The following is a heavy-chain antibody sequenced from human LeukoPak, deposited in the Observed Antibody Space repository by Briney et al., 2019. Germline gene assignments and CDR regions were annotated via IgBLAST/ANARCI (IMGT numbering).Heavy chain of an antibody. CDR3: ARATYDSSAVDAFDI. J-gene: IGHJ3*02. Sequence: GGSLRLSCAASGFTFRDYFMSWIRQAPGKGLEWVAYTNTAGNTIYYADSMKGRFTISRDNARNSLYLQMNTLRAEDTAVYYCARATYDSSAVDAFDIWGQGTMVTVSP. D-gene: IGHD3-22*01. CDR2: TNTAGNTI. CDR1: GFTFRDYF. V-gene: IGHV3-11*01.